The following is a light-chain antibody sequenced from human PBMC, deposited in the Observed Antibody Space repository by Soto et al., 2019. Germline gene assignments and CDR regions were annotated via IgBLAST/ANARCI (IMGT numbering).Light chain of an antibody. CDR1: QSVSSSY. J-gene: IGKJ1*01. CDR3: QQYGSSRWT. V-gene: IGKV3-20*01. CDR2: GAS. Sequence: EIVLTQSPGTLSLSPGERATLSCRASQSVSSSYLAWYQQKPGQAPRLLIYGASSRATGFPDRFSGSGSGTDFTLTISRLEPEDFAVYYCQQYGSSRWTFGQGTKVEI.